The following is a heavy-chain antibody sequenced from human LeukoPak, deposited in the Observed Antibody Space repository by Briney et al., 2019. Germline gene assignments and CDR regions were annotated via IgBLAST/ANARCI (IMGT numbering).Heavy chain of an antibody. CDR3: ARDIRRGGFDY. D-gene: IGHD3-10*01. J-gene: IGHJ4*02. CDR2: IYHSGST. CDR1: GGSISTSNYY. Sequence: SETLSLTCTVSGGSISTSNYYWGWIRQPPGKGLEWIGSIYHSGSTYYNPSLKSRVTISVDTSKNQFSLKLSSVTAADTAVYYCARDIRRGGFDYWGQGTLVTVSS. V-gene: IGHV4-39*07.